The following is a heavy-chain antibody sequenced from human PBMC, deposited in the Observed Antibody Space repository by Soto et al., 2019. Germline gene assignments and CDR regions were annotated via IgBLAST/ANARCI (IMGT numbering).Heavy chain of an antibody. D-gene: IGHD3-3*01. J-gene: IGHJ5*02. CDR3: ARGAPITIFGLVTGDWGFDP. CDR2: INHSGST. CDR1: GGSFSGYY. V-gene: IGHV4-34*01. Sequence: QVQLQQWGAGLLKPSETLSLTCAVYGGSFSGYYWNWIRQPPGKGLEWIGEINHSGSTNYNPSLKRRVTMSVDSSKNQFSLKLSSVTAADTAVYYCARGAPITIFGLVTGDWGFDPWGQGTLVTVSS.